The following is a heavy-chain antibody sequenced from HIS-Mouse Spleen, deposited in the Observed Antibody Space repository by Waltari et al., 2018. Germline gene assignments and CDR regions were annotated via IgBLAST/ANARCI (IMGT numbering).Heavy chain of an antibody. CDR1: GGSISSSSYY. Sequence: GPGLVKPSETLSLTCTVSGGSISSSSYYWGWIRQPPGKGLEWIGSTYYSGSTYYNPSLKSRVTISVDTSKNQFSLKLSSVTAADTAVYYCAREIPYSSSWYDWYFDLWGRGTLVTVSS. CDR2: TYYSGST. V-gene: IGHV4-39*07. D-gene: IGHD6-13*01. J-gene: IGHJ2*01. CDR3: AREIPYSSSWYDWYFDL.